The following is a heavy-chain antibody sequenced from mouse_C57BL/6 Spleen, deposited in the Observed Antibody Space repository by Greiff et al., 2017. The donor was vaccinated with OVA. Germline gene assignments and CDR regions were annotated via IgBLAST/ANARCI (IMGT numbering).Heavy chain of an antibody. CDR1: GFTFSDYG. CDR3: ARQGNSAWFAY. J-gene: IGHJ3*01. V-gene: IGHV5-17*01. D-gene: IGHD2-1*01. Sequence: EVQRVESGGGLVKPGGSLKLSCAASGFTFSDYGMHWVRQAPEKGLEWVAYISSGSSTIYYADTVKGRFTISRDNAKNTLFLQMTSLRSEDTAMYYCARQGNSAWFAYWGQGTLVTVSA. CDR2: ISSGSSTI.